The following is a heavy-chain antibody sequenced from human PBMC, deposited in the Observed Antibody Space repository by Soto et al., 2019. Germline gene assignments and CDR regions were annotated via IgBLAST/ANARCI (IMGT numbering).Heavy chain of an antibody. CDR1: GFTFSSYS. CDR3: ASSRFFYYYYGMDV. CDR2: ISSSSSTI. V-gene: IGHV3-48*02. Sequence: GGSLRLSCAASGFTFSSYSMNWVRQAPGKGLEWVSYISSSSSTIYYADSVKGRFTISRDNAKNSLYLQMNSLRDEDTAVYFCASSRFFYYYYGMDVWGQGTTVTVS. J-gene: IGHJ6*02.